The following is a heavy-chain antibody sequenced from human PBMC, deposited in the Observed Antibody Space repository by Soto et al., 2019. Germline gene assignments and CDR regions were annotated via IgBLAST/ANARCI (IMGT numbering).Heavy chain of an antibody. V-gene: IGHV3-33*01. CDR2: SWNDGNNK. D-gene: IGHD3-10*01. J-gene: IGHJ3*01. CDR3: ARDDNLQGNAFDV. Sequence: QVQLVESGGGVVQPERSLRLSCAASGFSVRTSGMHWVRQAPGKGLEWVALSWNDGNNKVYADSVKGRFTISNDNSQNTIYLQMDSLRGEDTALYYCARDDNLQGNAFDVWGQGTMVTVSS. CDR1: GFSVRTSG.